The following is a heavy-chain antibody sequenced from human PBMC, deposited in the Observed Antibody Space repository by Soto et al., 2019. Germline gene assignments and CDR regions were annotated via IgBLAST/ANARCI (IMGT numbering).Heavy chain of an antibody. V-gene: IGHV1-69*12. CDR3: ARGKHYDSYWYFDL. D-gene: IGHD4-17*01. Sequence: QVQLVQSGAEVKKPGSSVKVSCKASGGTFSSYAISWVRQAPGQGLKWMGGIIPIFGTANYAQKFQGRVTITADESTSTAFMELSSLRSEDTAVYYFARGKHYDSYWYFDLWGRGTLVTVSS. J-gene: IGHJ2*01. CDR1: GGTFSSYA. CDR2: IIPIFGTA.